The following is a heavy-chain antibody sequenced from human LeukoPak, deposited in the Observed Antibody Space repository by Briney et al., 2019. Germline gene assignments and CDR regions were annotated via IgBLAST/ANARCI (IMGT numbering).Heavy chain of an antibody. CDR3: ARVQYSSSWDDAFDI. Sequence: SGGSLRLSCAASGFTFSSYDMHWVRQAPGKGLEWVSVIYSGGSTYYADSVKGRFTISRDNSKNTLYLQMNSLRAEDTAVYYCARVQYSSSWDDAFDIWGQGTVVTVSS. CDR2: IYSGGST. J-gene: IGHJ3*02. V-gene: IGHV3-53*01. CDR1: GFTFSSYD. D-gene: IGHD6-13*01.